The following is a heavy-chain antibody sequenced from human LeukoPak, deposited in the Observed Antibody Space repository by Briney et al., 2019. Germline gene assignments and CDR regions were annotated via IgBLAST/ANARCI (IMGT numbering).Heavy chain of an antibody. J-gene: IGHJ4*02. V-gene: IGHV6-1*01. D-gene: IGHD2-8*01. CDR3: ARENGVWTGENYYFDY. CDR1: GDSVSSNSAA. Sequence: SQTLSLTCAISGDSVSSNSAAWNWIRQSPSRGLEWLGRTYYRSKWFNDYAVSVESRITINPDTSKNQFSLQLNSVTPEDTAVYYCARENGVWTGENYYFDYWGQGTLVTVSS. CDR2: TYYRSKWFN.